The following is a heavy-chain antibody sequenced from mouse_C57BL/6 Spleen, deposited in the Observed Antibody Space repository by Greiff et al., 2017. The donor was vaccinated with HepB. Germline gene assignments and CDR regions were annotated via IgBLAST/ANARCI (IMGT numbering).Heavy chain of an antibody. CDR2: IYPGNSDT. CDR1: GYTFTSYW. CDR3: TSSLITTVGAMDY. Sequence: VQLQQSGTVLARPGASVKMSCKTSGYTFTSYWMHWVKQRPGQGLEWIGAIYPGNSDTSYNQKFKGKAKLTAVTSASTAYMELSSLTNEDSAVYYCTSSLITTVGAMDYWGQGTSVTVSS. J-gene: IGHJ4*01. V-gene: IGHV1-5*01. D-gene: IGHD1-1*01.